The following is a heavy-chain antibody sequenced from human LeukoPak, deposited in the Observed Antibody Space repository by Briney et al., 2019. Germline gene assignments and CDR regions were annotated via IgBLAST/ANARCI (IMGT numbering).Heavy chain of an antibody. CDR1: GFIFSNYA. Sequence: GGSLRLSCTVSGFIFSNYAMTWVRQAPGEGLEWVSGISGSGGTTVYADSVKGRFTISRDNLKNTLYLQMNNLRAEDTAVYFCASKSLTDGDLEFWGQGTLVTVSS. CDR3: ASKSLTDGDLEF. D-gene: IGHD3-10*01. V-gene: IGHV3-23*01. CDR2: ISGSGGTT. J-gene: IGHJ4*02.